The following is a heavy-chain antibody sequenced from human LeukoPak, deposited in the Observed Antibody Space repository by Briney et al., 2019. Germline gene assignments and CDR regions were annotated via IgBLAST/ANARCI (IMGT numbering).Heavy chain of an antibody. D-gene: IGHD1-7*01. CDR3: ARDPLELGLLDY. J-gene: IGHJ4*02. Sequence: GGSLRLSCAASGLTFSSYWMSWVRQAPGKGLEWVANIKQDGSEKYYVDSVKGRFTISRDNAKNSLYLQMNSLRAEDTAVYYCARDPLELGLLDYWGQGTLVTVSS. V-gene: IGHV3-7*01. CDR1: GLTFSSYW. CDR2: IKQDGSEK.